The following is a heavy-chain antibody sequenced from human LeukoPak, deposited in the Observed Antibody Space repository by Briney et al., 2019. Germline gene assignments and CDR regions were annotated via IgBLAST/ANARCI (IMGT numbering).Heavy chain of an antibody. CDR2: FDHSGTT. Sequence: SETLSLTCGVSGGYFSGYQWTWIRQSPGKGMEWIGQFDHSGTTNYDPSLKSRLTMSVDTSKNQVSLKLTSVTAADTAVYYCARGAYTGSWYYYWGQGALVTVSS. J-gene: IGHJ4*02. CDR1: GGYFSGYQ. CDR3: ARGAYTGSWYYY. V-gene: IGHV4-34*01. D-gene: IGHD6-13*01.